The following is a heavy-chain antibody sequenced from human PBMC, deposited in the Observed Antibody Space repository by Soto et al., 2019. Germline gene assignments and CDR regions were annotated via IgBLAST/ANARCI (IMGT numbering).Heavy chain of an antibody. CDR2: IIPIFGTA. V-gene: IGHV1-69*13. D-gene: IGHD5-12*01. CDR1: GGTFSSYA. Sequence: AASVKVSCKASGGTFSSYAISWVRQAPGQGLEWMGGIIPIFGTANYAQKFQGRVTITADESTSTAYMELSSLRSEDTAVYYCARGSGYINWFDPWGQGTLVTVSS. J-gene: IGHJ5*02. CDR3: ARGSGYINWFDP.